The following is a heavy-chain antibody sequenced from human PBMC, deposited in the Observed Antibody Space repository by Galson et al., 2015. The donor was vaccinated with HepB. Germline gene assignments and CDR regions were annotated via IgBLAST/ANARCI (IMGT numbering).Heavy chain of an antibody. CDR2: VFYSGST. CDR1: RGSINSASHY. Sequence: LSLTCTVSRGSINSASHYWTWIRQPPGKGLAWIASVFYSGSTYYNPSLRSRATISMDTSRNQFSLTLTSVTAADTAVYYCARVDGRGVRDGYFDPWGLGTLVTVSS. D-gene: IGHD3-10*01. J-gene: IGHJ4*02. CDR3: ARVDGRGVRDGYFDP. V-gene: IGHV4-39*01.